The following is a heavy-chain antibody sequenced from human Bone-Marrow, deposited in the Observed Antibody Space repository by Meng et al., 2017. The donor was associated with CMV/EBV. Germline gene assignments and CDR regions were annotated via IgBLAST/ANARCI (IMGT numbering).Heavy chain of an antibody. CDR1: GGSFSDYN. D-gene: IGHD3-3*01. J-gene: IGHJ4*02. V-gene: IGHV4-34*01. CDR2: INQSGGI. CDR3: ARGYTNDFWNGYYFY. Sequence: GSLRLSCAVYGGSFSDYNWSWIRQLPGKGLEWIGEINQSGGIYYNPTLKSRLAISLDTSTNQFSLKLSSVTAADTAVYYCARGYTNDFWNGYYFYWGQGTPVTVSS.